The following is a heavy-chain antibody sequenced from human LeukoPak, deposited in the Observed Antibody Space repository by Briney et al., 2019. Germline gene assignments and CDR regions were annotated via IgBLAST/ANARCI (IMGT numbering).Heavy chain of an antibody. J-gene: IGHJ4*02. Sequence: SETLSLTCTVSGGSLSRGSYYWNWIRQPPGKGLDWIGSIYYSGSTYYNPSLESRVTISVDTSKNQFSLKLSSVTAADTAVYFCARGSDSRNTFFYFDSWGQGTHVTVSS. V-gene: IGHV4-39*07. D-gene: IGHD1-26*01. CDR3: ARGSDSRNTFFYFDS. CDR2: IYYSGST. CDR1: GGSLSRGSYY.